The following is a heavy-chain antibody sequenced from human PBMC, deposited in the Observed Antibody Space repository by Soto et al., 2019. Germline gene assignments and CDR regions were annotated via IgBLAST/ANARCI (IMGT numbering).Heavy chain of an antibody. CDR2: SSSSGGYT. Sequence: QVQLVESGGGLVEPGGSLRLSCAASGFSVGDNYMTWIRQAPGKGLEWLSYSSSSGGYTNYADSVKARFTISRDKAKNSLSLQMDSLRAEDTAVYFCARSSGRRHVFTFDYGLDVWGQGTTVTVSS. CDR3: ARSSGRRHVFTFDYGLDV. J-gene: IGHJ6*02. CDR1: GFSVGDNY. D-gene: IGHD3-16*01. V-gene: IGHV3-11*06.